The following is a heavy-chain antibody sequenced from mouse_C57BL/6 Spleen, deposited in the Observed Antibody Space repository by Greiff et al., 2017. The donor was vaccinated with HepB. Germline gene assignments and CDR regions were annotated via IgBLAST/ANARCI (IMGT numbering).Heavy chain of an antibody. CDR1: GYTFTSYW. CDR2: IHPNSGST. J-gene: IGHJ4*01. CDR3: AREGDYYDYDDAYYYAMDY. V-gene: IGHV1-64*01. D-gene: IGHD2-4*01. Sequence: QVQLKQPGAELVKPGASVKLSCKASGYTFTSYWMHWVKQRPGQGLEWIGMIHPNSGSTNYNEKFKSKATLTVDKSSSTAYMQLSSLTSEDSAVYYCAREGDYYDYDDAYYYAMDYWGQGTSVTVSS.